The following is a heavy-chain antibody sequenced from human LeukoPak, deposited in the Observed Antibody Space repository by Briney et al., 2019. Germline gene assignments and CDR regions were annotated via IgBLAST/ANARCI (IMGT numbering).Heavy chain of an antibody. Sequence: GASVKVSCKASGGTFSSYAISWVRQAPGQGLEWMGRIIPILGIANYAQKFQGRVTITADKSTSTAYMELSSLRSEDTAVYYCARDSDYGDFSDYWGQGTLVTVSS. CDR3: ARDSDYGDFSDY. J-gene: IGHJ4*02. V-gene: IGHV1-69*04. CDR2: IIPILGIA. D-gene: IGHD4-17*01. CDR1: GGTFSSYA.